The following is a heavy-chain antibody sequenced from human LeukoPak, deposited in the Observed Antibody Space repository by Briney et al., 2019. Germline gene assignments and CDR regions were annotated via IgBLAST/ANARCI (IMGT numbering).Heavy chain of an antibody. J-gene: IGHJ4*02. CDR3: ARAPGDGDYFDY. CDR2: INHSGST. Sequence: PSETLSLTCAVYGGSFSGYYWSWIRQPPGKGLEWIGEINHSGSTNYNPSLKSRVTISVDTSKNQFSLKLSSVTAADTAVYYCARAPGDGDYFDYWGQGTLVTVSS. V-gene: IGHV4-34*01. D-gene: IGHD3-16*01. CDR1: GGSFSGYY.